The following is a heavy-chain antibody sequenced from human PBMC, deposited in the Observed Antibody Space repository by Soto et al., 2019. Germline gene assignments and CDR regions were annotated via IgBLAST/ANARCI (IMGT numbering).Heavy chain of an antibody. Sequence: GGSLRLSCTASGFTFSSHAMTWVRQAPGKGLEWVSCLSDSGDSIYYADSVKGRFTIYRDNSMNTLYLQMNTLRVEDTAVYYCAKGSSSGYAGFFDLWGQGTLVTVSS. J-gene: IGHJ4*02. CDR1: GFTFSSHA. V-gene: IGHV3-23*01. D-gene: IGHD6-13*01. CDR2: LSDSGDSI. CDR3: AKGSSSGYAGFFDL.